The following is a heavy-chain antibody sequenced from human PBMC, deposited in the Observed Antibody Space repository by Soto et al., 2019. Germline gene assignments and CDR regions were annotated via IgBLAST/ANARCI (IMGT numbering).Heavy chain of an antibody. CDR1: GGSISSYY. CDR3: ARGRSDYGDYCPPFDP. D-gene: IGHD4-17*01. J-gene: IGHJ5*02. V-gene: IGHV4-59*01. CDR2: IYYSGST. Sequence: SETLSLTCTVSGGSISSYYWSWIRQPPGKGLEWIGYIYYSGSTNYNPSLKSRVTISVDTSKNQFSLKLSSVTAADTAVYYCARGRSDYGDYCPPFDPWGQGTLVTVSS.